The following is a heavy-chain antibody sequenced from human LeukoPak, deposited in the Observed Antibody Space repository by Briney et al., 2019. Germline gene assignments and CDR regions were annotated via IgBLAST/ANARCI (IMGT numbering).Heavy chain of an antibody. CDR2: VSDSGSTM. CDR1: GFTFSDYY. CDR3: ATVAAAGSGSDDILTGYYDN. D-gene: IGHD3-9*01. J-gene: IGHJ4*02. Sequence: GGSLRLSCAASGFTFSDYYMTWIRQGPGKGLEWLSYVSDSGSTMYYADSLKGRFTISRDNAKNSLFLQMNSLRADDTAVYYCATVAAAGSGSDDILTGYYDNWGQGTLVTVST. V-gene: IGHV3-11*01.